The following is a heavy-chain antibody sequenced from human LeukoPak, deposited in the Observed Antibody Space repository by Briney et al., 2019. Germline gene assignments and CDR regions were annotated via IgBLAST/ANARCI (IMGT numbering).Heavy chain of an antibody. Sequence: SETLSLTCAVSGYSISSGYYWGWIRQPPGKGLERIGSIYHSGSTYYNPSLRSRVTISVDTSKNQFSLKLSSVTAADTAVYYCARPTYSGSYSGAFDIWGQGTMVTVSS. J-gene: IGHJ3*02. CDR3: ARPTYSGSYSGAFDI. CDR2: IYHSGST. V-gene: IGHV4-38-2*01. CDR1: GYSISSGYY. D-gene: IGHD1-26*01.